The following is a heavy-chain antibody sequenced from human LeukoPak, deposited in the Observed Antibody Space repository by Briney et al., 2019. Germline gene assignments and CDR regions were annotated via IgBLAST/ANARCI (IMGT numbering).Heavy chain of an antibody. CDR3: ARAHPPEMATISY. J-gene: IGHJ4*02. D-gene: IGHD5-24*01. V-gene: IGHV1-2*02. CDR2: INPNSGGT. Sequence: ASVKVSCKASGYTFTGYYMHWVRQAPGQGLEWMGWINPNSGGTNYAQKFQGRVTMTRGTSISTAYMELSRLRSDDTAVYYCARAHPPEMATISYWGQGTLVTVSS. CDR1: GYTFTGYY.